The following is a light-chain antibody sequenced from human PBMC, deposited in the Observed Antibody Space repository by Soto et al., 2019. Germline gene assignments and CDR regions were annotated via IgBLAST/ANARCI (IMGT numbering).Light chain of an antibody. Sequence: QSVLTQPRSVSGSPGQSVTISCTGTSSDVGDYNFVSWYQQHPGKAPKLVIYDVSKRPSGVPDRFSGSKSGNTASLTISGLQADDDADYYCCSYAGSYTYVFGTGTKVTVL. CDR1: SSDVGDYNF. V-gene: IGLV2-11*01. CDR2: DVS. CDR3: CSYAGSYTYV. J-gene: IGLJ1*01.